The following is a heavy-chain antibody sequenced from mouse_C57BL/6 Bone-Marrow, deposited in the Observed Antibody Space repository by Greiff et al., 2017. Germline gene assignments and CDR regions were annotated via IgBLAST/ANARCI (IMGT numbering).Heavy chain of an antibody. D-gene: IGHD4-1*02. CDR2: IYPRSGNT. CDR1: GYTFTSYG. V-gene: IGHV1-81*01. J-gene: IGHJ4*01. Sequence: QVQLQQSGAELARPGASVKLSCKASGYTFTSYGISWVKQRTGQGLEWIGEIYPRSGNTYYNEKFKGKATLPADKSSSTAYMELRSLTSEDSAVYFCARGNWPGAMDYWGQGTSVTVSS. CDR3: ARGNWPGAMDY.